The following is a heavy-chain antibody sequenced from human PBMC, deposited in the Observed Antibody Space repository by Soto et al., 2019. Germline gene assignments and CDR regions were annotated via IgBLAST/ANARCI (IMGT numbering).Heavy chain of an antibody. CDR3: ATWVDYGDFEGFDF. Sequence: PGGSLRLSXAASGFTFSSYSMNWVTVSSGKNRVASVKVSCKTSGYSFTDYKLHWGSVTMTWDTSITTAYLDLTRLTTNDTATYFCATWVDYGDFEGFDFWGQGTLVTVSS. CDR2: KTSGYSFT. J-gene: IGHJ4*02. D-gene: IGHD4-17*01. V-gene: IGHV3-21*04. CDR1: GFTFSSYS.